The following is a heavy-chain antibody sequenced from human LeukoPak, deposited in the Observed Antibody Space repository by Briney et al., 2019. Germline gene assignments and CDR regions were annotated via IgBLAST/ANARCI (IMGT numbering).Heavy chain of an antibody. D-gene: IGHD5-18*01. CDR3: AGEGDSAEY. CDR2: IYYSGST. Sequence: SETLSLTCTVSGGSISSSSYYWGWIRQPPGKGLEWIGSIYYSGSTYYNPSLKSRVTISVDTSKNQFSLKLTSVTAADTAVYYCAGEGDSAEYWGQGTLVTVSS. CDR1: GGSISSSSYY. J-gene: IGHJ4*02. V-gene: IGHV4-39*07.